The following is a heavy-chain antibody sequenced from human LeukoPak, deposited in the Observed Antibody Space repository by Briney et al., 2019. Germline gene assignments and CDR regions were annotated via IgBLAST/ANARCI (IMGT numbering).Heavy chain of an antibody. V-gene: IGHV4-38-2*01. J-gene: IGHJ4*02. D-gene: IGHD4-11*01. Sequence: PSETLSLTCAVSGYSISSGYYWGWIRQPPGKGLELIGSIYHSGSTYYNPSLKSRVTISVDTSKNQFSLKLSSVTAADTAVYYCARRTVTTSYFDYWGQGTLVTVSS. CDR2: IYHSGST. CDR1: GYSISSGYY. CDR3: ARRTVTTSYFDY.